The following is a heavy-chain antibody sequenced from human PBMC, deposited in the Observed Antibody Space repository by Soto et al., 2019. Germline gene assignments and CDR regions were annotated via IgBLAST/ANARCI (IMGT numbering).Heavy chain of an antibody. CDR1: SVSNAW. CDR3: TTVVAAGTRGWIS. D-gene: IGHD6-13*01. Sequence: SVSNAWMNWVRQAPGKGLEWAGRIKSKTDGGTTDYAAPVKGRFTISRDDSKNTLYLQMNSLKTEDTAVYYCTTVVAAGTRGWISWGQGTMVTVSS. CDR2: IKSKTDGGTT. V-gene: IGHV3-15*07. J-gene: IGHJ3*01.